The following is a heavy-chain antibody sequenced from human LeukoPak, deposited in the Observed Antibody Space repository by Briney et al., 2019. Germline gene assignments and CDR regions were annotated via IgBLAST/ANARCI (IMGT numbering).Heavy chain of an antibody. Sequence: ASVKVSCKVSGYTLTELSMHWARQAPGKGLEWMGGFDPEDGETIYAQKFQGRVTMTEDTSTDTAYMELSSLRSEDTAVYYCATSKIVGATPDGRLNYWGQGTLVTVSS. CDR2: FDPEDGET. J-gene: IGHJ4*02. D-gene: IGHD1-26*01. CDR1: GYTLTELS. V-gene: IGHV1-24*01. CDR3: ATSKIVGATPDGRLNY.